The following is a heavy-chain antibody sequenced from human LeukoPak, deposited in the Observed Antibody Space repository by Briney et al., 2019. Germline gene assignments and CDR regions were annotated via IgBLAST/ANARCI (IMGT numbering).Heavy chain of an antibody. CDR1: GFTFSSYA. V-gene: IGHV3-23*01. CDR3: AKDSAGTRPRGGYYFDY. J-gene: IGHJ4*02. D-gene: IGHD1-1*01. Sequence: GGSLRLSCAASGFTFSSYAMSWVRQAPGKGLEWVSAISGSGGSTYYADSVKGRFTISRDNSKNTLYLQMNSLRAEDTAVYYCAKDSAGTRPRGGYYFDYWGQGTLVTVSS. CDR2: ISGSGGST.